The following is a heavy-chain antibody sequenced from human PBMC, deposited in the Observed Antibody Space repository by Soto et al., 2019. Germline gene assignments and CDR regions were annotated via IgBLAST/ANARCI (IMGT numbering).Heavy chain of an antibody. CDR1: GGSISSGDYY. J-gene: IGHJ4*02. CDR2: IYYSGST. Sequence: TLSLTCTVSGGSISSGDYYWSWIRQPPGKGLEWIGYIYYSGSTYYNPSLKSRVTISVDTSKNQFSLKLSSVTAADTAVYYCARAGEVALFDYWGQGTLVTVSS. V-gene: IGHV4-30-4*01. D-gene: IGHD3-10*01. CDR3: ARAGEVALFDY.